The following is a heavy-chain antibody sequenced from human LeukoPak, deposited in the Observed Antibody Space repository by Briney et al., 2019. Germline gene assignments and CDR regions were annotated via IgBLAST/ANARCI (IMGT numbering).Heavy chain of an antibody. CDR3: ARDVPWLGP. Sequence: SETLSLTCTVSGGSISSYYWSWIRQPPGKGLEWIGYIYSSGSTNYNPSLKSRVTISVDTSKNQFSLNLTSVTAADTAVYYCARDVPWLGPWGQGTLVTVSS. CDR1: GGSISSYY. CDR2: IYSSGST. J-gene: IGHJ5*02. V-gene: IGHV4-59*01. D-gene: IGHD2-2*01.